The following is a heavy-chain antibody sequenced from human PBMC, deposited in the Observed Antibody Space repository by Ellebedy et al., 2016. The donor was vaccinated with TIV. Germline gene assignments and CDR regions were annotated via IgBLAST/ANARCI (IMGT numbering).Heavy chain of an antibody. J-gene: IGHJ4*02. CDR3: AREAWEITSGGYFDY. CDR2: IAYDGTNI. V-gene: IGHV3-30-3*01. D-gene: IGHD1-26*01. CDR1: GFSFSTYA. Sequence: GGSLRLXXAASGFSFSTYAMHWVRQAPGKGLDWVAIIAYDGTNIHYGDSVEGRFTVSRDNSMNTLYLQLNSLRVDDTAVYYCAREAWEITSGGYFDYWGQGTLVTVSS.